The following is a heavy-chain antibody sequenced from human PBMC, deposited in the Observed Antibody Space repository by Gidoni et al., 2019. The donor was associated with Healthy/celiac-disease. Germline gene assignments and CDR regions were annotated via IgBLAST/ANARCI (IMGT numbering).Heavy chain of an antibody. V-gene: IGHV3-20*01. J-gene: IGHJ6*02. CDR2: INWNGGST. CDR1: SFTFDDYG. Sequence: EVQLVESGGGVVRPGWSLSLSCAASSFTFDDYGMSWVRQAPGKGLGWVSGINWNGGSTGYEDSVKGRFTISRDNAKNSLYLQMNSLRAEDTALYPCARSGLYYYYGMDVWGQGTTVTVS. D-gene: IGHD3-22*01. CDR3: ARSGLYYYYGMDV.